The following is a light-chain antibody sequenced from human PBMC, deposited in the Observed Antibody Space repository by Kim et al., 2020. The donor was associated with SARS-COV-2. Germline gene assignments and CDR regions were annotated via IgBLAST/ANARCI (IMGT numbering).Light chain of an antibody. J-gene: IGLJ3*02. V-gene: IGLV1-40*01. CDR3: PAYDSSLSGWV. Sequence: GRRTTACCAGSSNNVGGNDVHWYQQLPGTAPKLLIYGNSKRPSGVPDRFSGSKSGTSASLAISGLQAEDEADYYCPAYDSSLSGWVFGGGTQLTVL. CDR1: SNNVGGND. CDR2: GNS.